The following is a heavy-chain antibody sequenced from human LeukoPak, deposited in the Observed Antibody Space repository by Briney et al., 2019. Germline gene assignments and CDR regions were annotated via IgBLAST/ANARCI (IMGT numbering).Heavy chain of an antibody. V-gene: IGHV6-1*01. J-gene: IGHJ4*02. CDR2: TYSRSKWYN. Sequence: SQTPSLTCAISGDSVSSNTASWNWIRQSPSRGLEWLGRTYSRSKWYNEYAASMKSRITINSDTSKNQFSLQLNSVTPEDTAVYYCARATYHFDNWGQGTLVTVSS. CDR3: ARATYHFDN. D-gene: IGHD2-2*02. CDR1: GDSVSSNTAS.